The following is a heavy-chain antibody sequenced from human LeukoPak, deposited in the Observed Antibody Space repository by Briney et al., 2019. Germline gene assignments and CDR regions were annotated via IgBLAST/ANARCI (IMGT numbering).Heavy chain of an antibody. CDR2: VYASGST. CDR1: GGSISSGSHY. D-gene: IGHD4-17*01. CDR3: ARAGGYGDYINWFDP. V-gene: IGHV4-61*02. Sequence: SETLSLTCTVSGGSISSGSHYWSWIRQPAGKGLEYLGRVYASGSTNYNPSLKSRVTISVDTSKNQFSPRLSSVTAADTAIYYCARAGGYGDYINWFDPWGQVTLVTVSS. J-gene: IGHJ5*02.